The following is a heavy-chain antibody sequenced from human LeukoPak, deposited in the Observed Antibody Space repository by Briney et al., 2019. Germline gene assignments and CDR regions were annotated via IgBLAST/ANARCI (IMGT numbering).Heavy chain of an antibody. V-gene: IGHV4-59*01. Sequence: SETLSLTCSVSDVSISDYHWIWIRQPPAKGLEWMGYFSYSGSTRYNPSLKSRVTMSVDTSKNQFSLGLISVAAADTAVYYCARMYSGTSYYFDFWGQGTLVTVSS. CDR1: DVSISDYH. D-gene: IGHD1-26*01. CDR2: FSYSGST. CDR3: ARMYSGTSYYFDF. J-gene: IGHJ4*02.